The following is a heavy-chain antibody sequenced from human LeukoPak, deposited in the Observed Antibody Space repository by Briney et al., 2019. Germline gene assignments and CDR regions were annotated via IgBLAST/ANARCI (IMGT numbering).Heavy chain of an antibody. J-gene: IGHJ6*03. CDR1: GFIFSDYY. CDR3: ARADRNYYMDV. V-gene: IGHV3-11*04. CDR2: ISSSGSTI. Sequence: PGGSLRLSCAASGFIFSDYYMSWIRQAPGKGLEWVSYISSSGSTIYYADSVKGRFTISRDNTKNSLFLQMNSLRAEDTAVYYCARADRNYYMDVWGKGTTVTVSS.